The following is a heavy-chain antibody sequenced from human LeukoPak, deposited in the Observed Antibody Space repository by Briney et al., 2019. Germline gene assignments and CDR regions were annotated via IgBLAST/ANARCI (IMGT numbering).Heavy chain of an antibody. V-gene: IGHV3-23*01. J-gene: IGHJ4*02. CDR2: ITGSGDVT. D-gene: IGHD3-16*01. Sequence: GGSLRLSCAASGFTFSNAGMGWVRQAPGKGLEWVSGITGSGDVTWYADSVRGRFTISRDNSKNTLYLQMNGLRAEDTAVYYCVKDYRGSEVMFEYWGPGTVVTVSS. CDR1: GFTFSNAG. CDR3: VKDYRGSEVMFEY.